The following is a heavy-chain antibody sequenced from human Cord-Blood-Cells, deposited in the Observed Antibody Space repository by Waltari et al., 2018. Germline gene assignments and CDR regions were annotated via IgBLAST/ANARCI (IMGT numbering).Heavy chain of an antibody. D-gene: IGHD3-10*01. CDR1: GGSISSYY. CDR2: IYTSGST. V-gene: IGHV4-4*07. J-gene: IGHJ6*02. Sequence: QVQLQESGPGLVKPSETLSLTCTVSGGSISSYYWSWIRQPAGKGLVWIGRIYTSGSTNYNPSLKSRVTMSVDTSKNQFSLKLSSVTAADTAVYYCARDKAARDYYYGSGSYYYYYGMDVWGQGTTVTVSS. CDR3: ARDKAARDYYYGSGSYYYYYGMDV.